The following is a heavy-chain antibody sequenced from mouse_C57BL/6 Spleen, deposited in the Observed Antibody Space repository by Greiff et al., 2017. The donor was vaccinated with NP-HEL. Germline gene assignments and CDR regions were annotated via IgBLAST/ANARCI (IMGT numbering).Heavy chain of an antibody. CDR3: TYYSNFPFAY. D-gene: IGHD2-5*01. CDR1: GFTFSNYW. V-gene: IGHV6-3*01. Sequence: EVKLMESGGGLVQPGGSMKLSCVASGFTFSNYWMNWVRQSPEKGLEWVAQIRLKSDNYATHYAESVKGRFTISRDDSKSSVYLQMNNLRAEDTGIYYCTYYSNFPFAYWGQGTLVTVSA. J-gene: IGHJ3*01. CDR2: IRLKSDNYAT.